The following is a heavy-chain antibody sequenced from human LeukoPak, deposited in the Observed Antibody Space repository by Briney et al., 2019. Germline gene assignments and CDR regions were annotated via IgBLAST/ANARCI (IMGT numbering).Heavy chain of an antibody. CDR2: MNPNSGNT. D-gene: IGHD2-2*01. Sequence: ASVKVSCKVSGYTFTSYDINWVRQATGQGLEWMGWMNPNSGNTGYAQKFQGRVTMTRNTSISTAYMELSSLRSEDTAVYYCARLEQVLSTTNYGMDVWGQGTTVTVSS. V-gene: IGHV1-8*01. CDR3: ARLEQVLSTTNYGMDV. J-gene: IGHJ6*02. CDR1: GYTFTSYD.